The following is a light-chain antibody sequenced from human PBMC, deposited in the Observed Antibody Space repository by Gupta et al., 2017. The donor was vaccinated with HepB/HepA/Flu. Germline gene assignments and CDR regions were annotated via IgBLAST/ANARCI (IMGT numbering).Light chain of an antibody. CDR1: QSIGKY. CDR3: QQNYSTHS. J-gene: IGKJ3*01. CDR2: IAS. Sequence: DIQMTQSPSSLSASVGDRVTITFRESQSIGKYLNWYQKKPGKPPNLIIYIASRLQTGVTSRFSGSGEGKDFTLTSSRRQEEACEYYYVQQNYSTHSFGHGTKVDIK. V-gene: IGKV1-39*01.